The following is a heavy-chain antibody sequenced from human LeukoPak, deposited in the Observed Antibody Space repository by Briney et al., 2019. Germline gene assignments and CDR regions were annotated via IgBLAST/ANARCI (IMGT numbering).Heavy chain of an antibody. D-gene: IGHD3-10*01. CDR3: AKDPHSPMDAGMIINYLDR. CDR2: MSYDGINQ. CDR1: GFAFSTFG. J-gene: IGHJ4*02. V-gene: IGHV3-30*18. Sequence: GGSLGLSCAASGFAFSTFGMHWVRQAPGKGLEWLAVMSYDGINQFYADSVRGRFTISRDNSENALYLQMNSLRVEDTAVYYCAKDPHSPMDAGMIINYLDRWGQGTLVTVSS.